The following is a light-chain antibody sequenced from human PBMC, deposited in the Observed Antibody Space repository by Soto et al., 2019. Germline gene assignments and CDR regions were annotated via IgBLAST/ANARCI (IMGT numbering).Light chain of an antibody. J-gene: IGKJ5*01. V-gene: IGKV3-20*01. Sequence: EIVLTQSPGTLSLSPGERATLSCRAIQSVSNNYLAWYQQKPGQAPRLLIYGASNRATGIPDRFSGGGSGTEFTLTISSLQSEDFVVYYCQQYNSWPPITFGQGTRLEI. CDR2: GAS. CDR1: QSVSNNY. CDR3: QQYNSWPPIT.